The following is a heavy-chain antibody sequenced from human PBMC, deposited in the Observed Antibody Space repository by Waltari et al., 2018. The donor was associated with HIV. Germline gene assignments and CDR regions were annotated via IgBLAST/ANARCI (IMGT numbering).Heavy chain of an antibody. CDR3: ARGSGPHLRYYYYGMDV. CDR1: GFTFSSYW. J-gene: IGHJ6*02. CDR2: INCYWSST. V-gene: IGHV3-74*01. D-gene: IGHD2-15*01. Sequence: EVQLVESGGGLVQPGGSLRLSCAASGFTFSSYWMHWVRQAPGKGLVWGSRINCYWSSTRYAESVKGPFTISRDNAKNTLYLQMNRLRAEDTAVYYCARGSGPHLRYYYYGMDVWGQGTTVTVSS.